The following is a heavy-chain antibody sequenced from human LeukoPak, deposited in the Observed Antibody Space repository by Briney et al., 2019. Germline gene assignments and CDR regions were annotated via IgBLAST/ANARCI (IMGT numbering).Heavy chain of an antibody. V-gene: IGHV4-39*07. J-gene: IGHJ4*02. CDR1: GGSISSSSYY. D-gene: IGHD1-7*01. Sequence: SETLSLTCIVPGGSISSSSYYWAWIRQSPGKGLEWIGTFSSGGSAYYNPSLTSRVSVSKDTSDNQFSLRLYSVTAADTAVYYCARKQTGTMYDVWGQGTQVTVSS. CDR2: FSSGGSA. CDR3: ARKQTGTMYDV.